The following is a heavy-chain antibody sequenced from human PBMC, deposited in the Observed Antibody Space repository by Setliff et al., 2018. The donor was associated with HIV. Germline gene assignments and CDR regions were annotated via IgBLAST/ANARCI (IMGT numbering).Heavy chain of an antibody. CDR1: GYSISSGYY. D-gene: IGHD2-2*01. Sequence: SETLSLTCAVSGYSISSGYYWGWIRQPPGKGLEWIGSVYHSGTTYYNPSLKSRVTISVDMSNNQFSLKLSSVTAADTAVYYCARPQYPGYYFDYWGQGTLVTVSS. CDR2: VYHSGTT. V-gene: IGHV4-38-2*01. CDR3: ARPQYPGYYFDY. J-gene: IGHJ4*02.